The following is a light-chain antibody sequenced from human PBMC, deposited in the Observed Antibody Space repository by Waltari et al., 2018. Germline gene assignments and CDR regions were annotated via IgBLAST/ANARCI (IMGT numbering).Light chain of an antibody. Sequence: EIVLTQSPGTLSLSPGDTATLSCRASQSVSSIYLAWYQQKPGQAPRLLIYGASSRASGIPDRFRGTGSGTDFTLTISRLEPEDFAVYFCQHYATSPPRVTFGQGTKVEIK. V-gene: IGKV3-20*01. J-gene: IGKJ1*01. CDR1: QSVSSIY. CDR3: QHYATSPPRVT. CDR2: GAS.